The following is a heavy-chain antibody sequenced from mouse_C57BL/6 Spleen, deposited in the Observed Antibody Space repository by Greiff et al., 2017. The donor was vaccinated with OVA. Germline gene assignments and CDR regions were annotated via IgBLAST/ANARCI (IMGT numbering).Heavy chain of an antibody. V-gene: IGHV5-17*01. J-gene: IGHJ4*01. CDR3: ARGGYYAMDY. CDR1: GFTFSDYG. CDR2: ISSGSSTI. Sequence: EVKLVESGGGLVKPGGSLKLSCAASGFTFSDYGMHWVRQAPEQGLEWVAYISSGSSTIYYADTVKGRFTISRDTAKNTLFLQMTRLRAEDTAMYYCARGGYYAMDYWGQGTSVTVSS.